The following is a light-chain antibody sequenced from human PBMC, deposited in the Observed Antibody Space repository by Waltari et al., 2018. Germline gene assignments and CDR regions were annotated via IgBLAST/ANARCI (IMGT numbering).Light chain of an antibody. CDR1: SSNIGSNY. Sequence: QSVLTQSPSASGTPGQRVTISCSGSSSNIGSNYVYWYQQLPGTAPKLLISRNNQRPSGVPDRFSGSKSGTSASLAISGLRSEDEADYYCAAWDDSLSGPWVFGGGTKLTVL. V-gene: IGLV1-47*01. CDR2: RNN. CDR3: AAWDDSLSGPWV. J-gene: IGLJ3*02.